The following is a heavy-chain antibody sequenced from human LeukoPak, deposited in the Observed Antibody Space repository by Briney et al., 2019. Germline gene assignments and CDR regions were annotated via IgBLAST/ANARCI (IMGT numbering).Heavy chain of an antibody. J-gene: IGHJ6*03. D-gene: IGHD5-18*01. CDR3: ARDTATDDGYMDV. V-gene: IGHV3-30*19. Sequence: PGGSLRLSCAASRFSFSSYGMHWVRQAPGKGLEWVAYLQYDRTNVQYADSVRGRFTISRDNSKNILYLQMNSLRSDDTAVYYCARDTATDDGYMDVWGKGTTVTVSS. CDR2: LQYDRTNV. CDR1: RFSFSSYG.